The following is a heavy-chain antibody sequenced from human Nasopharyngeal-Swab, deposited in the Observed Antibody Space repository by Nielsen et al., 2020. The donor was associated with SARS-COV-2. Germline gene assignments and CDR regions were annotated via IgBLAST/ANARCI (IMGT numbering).Heavy chain of an antibody. Sequence: WIRQPPGKGLEWVAIIWYDGSNKYYADSVKGRFTISRDNSKNTLYPQMNSLRAEDTAVYYCARDGDILTGLSLDYWGQGTLVTVSS. CDR2: IWYDGSNK. V-gene: IGHV3-33*01. CDR3: ARDGDILTGLSLDY. D-gene: IGHD3-9*01. J-gene: IGHJ4*02.